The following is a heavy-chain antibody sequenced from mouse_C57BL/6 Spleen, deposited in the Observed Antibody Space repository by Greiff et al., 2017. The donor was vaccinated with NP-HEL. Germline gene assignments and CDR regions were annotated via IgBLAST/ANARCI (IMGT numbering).Heavy chain of an antibody. D-gene: IGHD6-1*01. CDR3: ARNLEASYAMDY. J-gene: IGHJ4*01. CDR2: IWTGGGT. CDR1: GFSLTSYA. V-gene: IGHV2-9-1*01. Sequence: VMLVESGPGLVAPSQSLSITCTVSGFSLTSYAISWVRQPPGKGLEWLGVIWTGGGTNYTSALKSRLSISKDNSKSPVFVKMNSLQTADTARYYCARNLEASYAMDYWGQRTSVTVSA.